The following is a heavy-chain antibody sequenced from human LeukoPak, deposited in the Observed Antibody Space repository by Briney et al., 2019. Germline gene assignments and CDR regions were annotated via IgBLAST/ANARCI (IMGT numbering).Heavy chain of an antibody. D-gene: IGHD3-22*01. V-gene: IGHV3-11*01. CDR2: ISNSGSTI. CDR3: ARSADSSGYFREIPLYYFDY. J-gene: IGHJ4*02. Sequence: GGSLRLSCAASGFTFSDFYMTWIRQAPGKGLEWISHISNSGSTIHYADSLKGRFTISRDNAKNSLYLQINSLRAEDTAVYYCARSADSSGYFREIPLYYFDYWGQGTLVTASS. CDR1: GFTFSDFY.